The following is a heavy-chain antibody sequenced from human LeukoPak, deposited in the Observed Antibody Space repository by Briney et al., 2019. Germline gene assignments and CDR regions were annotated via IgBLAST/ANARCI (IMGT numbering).Heavy chain of an antibody. CDR2: IYWDDDK. CDR1: GFSLSTSGVG. CDR3: AHRSLIEPPEEWFDP. V-gene: IGHV2-5*02. Sequence: SGPTLVKPTQTLTLTCTFSGFSLSTSGVGVGWIRQPPGKALEWLALIYWDDDKRYSPSLKSRLTITKDTSKNRVVLTMTNMDPVDTATYYCAHRSLIEPPEEWFDPWGQGTLVTVSS. D-gene: IGHD3-22*01. J-gene: IGHJ5*02.